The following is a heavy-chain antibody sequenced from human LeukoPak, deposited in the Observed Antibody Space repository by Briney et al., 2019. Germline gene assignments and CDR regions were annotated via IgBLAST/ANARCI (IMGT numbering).Heavy chain of an antibody. CDR1: GFTFTSIA. CDR2: IRGTGDST. CDR3: AKGQELDDGVFDS. D-gene: IGHD1-1*01. Sequence: GGSLRLSCAASGFTFTSIAMTWVRQAPRKGLEWVSTIRGTGDSTHYADSVKGRFIISRDKSKNMLYLQMNGLRAEDTAIYYCAKGQELDDGVFDSWGQGTLVTVSS. V-gene: IGHV3-23*01. J-gene: IGHJ4*02.